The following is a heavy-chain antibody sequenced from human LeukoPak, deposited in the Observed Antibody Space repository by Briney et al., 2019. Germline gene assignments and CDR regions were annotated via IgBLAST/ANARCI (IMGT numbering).Heavy chain of an antibody. CDR1: GGSISSSSYY. CDR2: IYYSGST. D-gene: IGHD6-6*01. Sequence: PSETLSLTCTVSGGSISSSSYYWGWIRQPPGKGLEWIGSIYYSGSTYYNPSLKSRVTISVDTSKNQFSLKLSSVTAADTAVYYCARRPSSGVYYYYYGMDVWGQGTTVTVSS. J-gene: IGHJ6*02. CDR3: ARRPSSGVYYYYYGMDV. V-gene: IGHV4-39*01.